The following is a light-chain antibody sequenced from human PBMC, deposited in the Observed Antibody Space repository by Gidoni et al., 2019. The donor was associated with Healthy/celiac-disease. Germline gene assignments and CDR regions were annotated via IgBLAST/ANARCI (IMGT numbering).Light chain of an antibody. V-gene: IGKV4-1*01. Sequence: DIVMTQSPDSLAVSLGERATFNCKSSQSVLYSSNNKNYLAWYQQKPGQPPKLLIYWASTRESGVPDRFSGSGSGTDFTLTISSLQAEDVAVYYCQQYYSTTWTFGQGTKVEI. CDR2: WAS. CDR1: QSVLYSSNNKNY. CDR3: QQYYSTTWT. J-gene: IGKJ1*01.